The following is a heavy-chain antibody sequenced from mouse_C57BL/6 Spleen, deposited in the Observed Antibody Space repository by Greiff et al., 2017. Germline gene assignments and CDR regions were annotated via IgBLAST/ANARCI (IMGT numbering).Heavy chain of an antibody. Sequence: EVQGVQSGGGLVKPGGSLKLSCAASGFTFSDYGMHWVRQSPEKGLEWVAYISSGSSTTYYADTVEGRSTITRDNATNTLFLQMTSLTSEDTAIYYWARKTGKGAMDYWGQGTSVTVSA. D-gene: IGHD4-1*01. CDR2: ISSGSSTT. V-gene: IGHV5-17*01. CDR1: GFTFSDYG. CDR3: ARKTGKGAMDY. J-gene: IGHJ4*01.